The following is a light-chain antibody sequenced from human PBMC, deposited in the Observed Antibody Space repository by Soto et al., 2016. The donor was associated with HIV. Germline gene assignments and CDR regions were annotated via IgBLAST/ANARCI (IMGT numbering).Light chain of an antibody. Sequence: SYVLTQPPSVPVAPGKTARITCGGNDIGSKSVHWYQQKPGQAPVLVVYDDDDRPSGIPERFSGSSSGNTATLTISRVEIGDEADYYCQVWDSSSDHWVFGGGTKLTVL. V-gene: IGLV3-21*03. J-gene: IGLJ3*02. CDR2: DDD. CDR3: QVWDSSSDHWV. CDR1: DIGSKS.